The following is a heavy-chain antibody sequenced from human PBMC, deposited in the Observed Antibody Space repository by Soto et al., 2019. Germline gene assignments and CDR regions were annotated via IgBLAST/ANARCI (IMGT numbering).Heavy chain of an antibody. CDR3: ARIVNPDASLYFDY. D-gene: IGHD2-2*01. V-gene: IGHV4-31*03. J-gene: IGHJ4*02. CDR1: GGSISVGVYY. Sequence: QVQLQESGPGLVKPSQTLSLTCTVSGGSISVGVYYWNWIRQLPGKGPEWIGYTYHTGSTYYNPSLESRVTISVAPSKNQFSLRLSSVTAADTAVYYCARIVNPDASLYFDYWGQGTLVTVSS. CDR2: TYHTGST.